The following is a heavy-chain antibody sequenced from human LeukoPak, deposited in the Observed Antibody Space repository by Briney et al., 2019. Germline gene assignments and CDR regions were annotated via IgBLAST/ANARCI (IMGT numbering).Heavy chain of an antibody. CDR3: STEASLHYYDSSGYFY. V-gene: IGHV3-15*01. J-gene: IGHJ4*02. D-gene: IGHD3-22*01. CDR1: GITLSNAW. Sequence: GGSLRLSCAASGITLSNAWMTWIRQIPGRGLEWVGRIKSKADGGTTDFPAPVKGRFTISRDDSKNTLYLQMNSLKIEDTAVYYCSTEASLHYYDSSGYFYWGQGTLVTVSS. CDR2: IKSKADGGTT.